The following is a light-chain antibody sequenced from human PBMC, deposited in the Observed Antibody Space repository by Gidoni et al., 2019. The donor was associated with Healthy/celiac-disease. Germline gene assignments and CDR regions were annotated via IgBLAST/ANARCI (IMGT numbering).Light chain of an antibody. CDR1: SSDVGGYNY. CDR3: SSYTSSSTLEGV. V-gene: IGLV2-14*01. CDR2: EVS. Sequence: QSALTQPASVSGSPGQSIPISCTGTSSDVGGYNYVSWYQQHPGKAPKLMIYEVSNRPSGVSNRFSGSKSGNTASLTISGRQAEDEADYYCSSYTSSSTLEGVFGGGTKLTVL. J-gene: IGLJ2*01.